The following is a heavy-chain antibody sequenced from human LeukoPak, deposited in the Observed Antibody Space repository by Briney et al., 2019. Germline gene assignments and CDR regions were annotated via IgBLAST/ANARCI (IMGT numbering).Heavy chain of an antibody. CDR3: ARHGIITMVRGIDP. V-gene: IGHV3-48*03. Sequence: PWGSLRLSCAASGFTFSSYEMNWVRQAPGKGLEWVSYISSSGSTIYYADSVKGRFTISRDNAKNSLYLQMNSLRAADTAVYYCARHGIITMVRGIDPWGQGTLVTVSS. D-gene: IGHD3-10*01. J-gene: IGHJ5*02. CDR1: GFTFSSYE. CDR2: ISSSGSTI.